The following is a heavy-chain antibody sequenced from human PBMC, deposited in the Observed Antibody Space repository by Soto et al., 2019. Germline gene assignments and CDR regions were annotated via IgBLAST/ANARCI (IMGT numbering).Heavy chain of an antibody. Sequence: ASVKVSCKASGYTFTSYGISWVRQAPGQGLEWMGWISAYNGNTNYAQKLQGRVTMTTDTSTSTAYMELRSLRSDETAAYYCARVLRFLEWLPQDYYYYGMDVWGQGTTVTVSS. CDR3: ARVLRFLEWLPQDYYYYGMDV. J-gene: IGHJ6*02. V-gene: IGHV1-18*01. D-gene: IGHD3-3*01. CDR1: GYTFTSYG. CDR2: ISAYNGNT.